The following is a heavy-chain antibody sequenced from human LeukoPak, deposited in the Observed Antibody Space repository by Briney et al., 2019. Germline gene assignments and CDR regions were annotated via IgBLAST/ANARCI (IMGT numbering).Heavy chain of an antibody. CDR1: GFIFSSYS. D-gene: IGHD3-10*02. J-gene: IGHJ6*04. V-gene: IGHV3-21*01. CDR2: ISSSSHYI. CDR3: AELGITMIGGV. Sequence: PGGSLRLSCAASGFIFSSYSLNWVRQAPGMGLEWVSSISSSSHYIYYADSVKGRFTISRDNAKNSLYLQMNSLRAEDTAVYYCAELGITMIGGVWGKGTTVTISS.